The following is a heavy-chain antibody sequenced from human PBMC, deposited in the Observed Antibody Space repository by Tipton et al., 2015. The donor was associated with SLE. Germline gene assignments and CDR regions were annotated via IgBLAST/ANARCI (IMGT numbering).Heavy chain of an antibody. J-gene: IGHJ5*02. Sequence: SLTCAVYGGSFSGYYWTWIRQPPGKGLEWIGEINHGGSTNYNPSLKSRVTTSEDTSKNQFSLKLTSVTAADTAIYYCARHPPGPPLAGWFDPWGQGTLVTVSS. V-gene: IGHV4-34*01. CDR3: ARHPPGPPLAGWFDP. CDR1: GGSFSGYY. CDR2: INHGGST.